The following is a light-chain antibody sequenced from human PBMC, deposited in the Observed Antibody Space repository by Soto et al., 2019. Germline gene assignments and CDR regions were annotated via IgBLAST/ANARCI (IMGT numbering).Light chain of an antibody. J-gene: IGKJ5*01. CDR2: DAS. CDR1: QSVSSSY. V-gene: IGKV3D-20*02. CDR3: QQRSNWPPGIT. Sequence: EIVMTQSPATLSLSRGEIATLFCRASQSVSSSYLAWYQQKPGQAPRLLLYDASIRATGIPARFSGSGSGTGFSLTISSLEPEDFAVYYCQQRSNWPPGITFGQGTRLEIK.